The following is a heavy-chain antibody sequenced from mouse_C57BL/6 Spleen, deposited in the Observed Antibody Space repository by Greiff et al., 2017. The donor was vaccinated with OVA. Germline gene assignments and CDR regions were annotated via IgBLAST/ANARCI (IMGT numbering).Heavy chain of an antibody. CDR3: AKEGITTVVATDY. J-gene: IGHJ2*01. CDR1: GFSLTSYG. CDR2: IWRGGST. D-gene: IGHD1-1*01. Sequence: VMLVESGPGLVQPSQSLSITCPVSGFSLTSYGVHWVRQSPGKGLEWPGVIWRGGSTDYNAAFMSRLSITKDNSKSQVFFKMNSLQADDTAIYYCAKEGITTVVATDYWGQGTTLTVSS. V-gene: IGHV2-5*01.